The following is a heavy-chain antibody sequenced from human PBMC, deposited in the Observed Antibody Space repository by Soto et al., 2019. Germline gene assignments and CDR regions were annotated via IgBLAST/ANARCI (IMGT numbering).Heavy chain of an antibody. Sequence: SETLSLTCTVSGGSISSSSYYWGWIRQPPGKGLEWIGSIYYSGSTYYNPSLKSRVTISVDTSKNQFSLKLSSVTAADTAVYYCARHPQQWLVLYFDYWGQGTLVTVSS. CDR2: IYYSGST. CDR1: GGSISSSSYY. J-gene: IGHJ4*02. D-gene: IGHD6-19*01. CDR3: ARHPQQWLVLYFDY. V-gene: IGHV4-39*01.